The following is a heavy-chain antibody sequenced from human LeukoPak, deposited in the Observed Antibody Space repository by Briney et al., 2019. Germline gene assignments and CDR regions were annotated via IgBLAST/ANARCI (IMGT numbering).Heavy chain of an antibody. D-gene: IGHD3-22*01. CDR1: GFTFSSYG. J-gene: IGHJ5*02. V-gene: IGHV3-23*01. Sequence: PGGSLRLSCAASGFTFSSYGMSWVRQAPGKGLEWVSAISGSGGSTYYADSVKGRFTISRDNSKNTLYLQMNSLRAEDTAVYYCAKVHDSSGFLPWFDPWGQGTLVTVSS. CDR3: AKVHDSSGFLPWFDP. CDR2: ISGSGGST.